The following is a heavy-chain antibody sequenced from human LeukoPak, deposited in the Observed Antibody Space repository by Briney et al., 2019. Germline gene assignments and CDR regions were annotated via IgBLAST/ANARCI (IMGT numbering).Heavy chain of an antibody. CDR1: RVTFTNYV. CDR3: VARQRRDRSGRNFDY. CDR2: IIPMFGTT. Sequence: SVKVSCKASRVTFTNYVFSWVRQAPGQGLEWIGGIIPMFGTTNFAQKFQGRVTITADKSTSTAYMELSSLRSEDTAVYYCVARQRRDRSGRNFDYWGQGTLVTVSS. V-gene: IGHV1-69*06. D-gene: IGHD3-10*01. J-gene: IGHJ4*02.